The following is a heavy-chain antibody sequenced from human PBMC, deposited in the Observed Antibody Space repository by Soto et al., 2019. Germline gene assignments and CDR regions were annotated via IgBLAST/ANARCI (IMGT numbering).Heavy chain of an antibody. V-gene: IGHV1-18*01. CDR1: GYTFSSYC. Sequence: ASVKVSCKASGYTFSSYCITWVRQAPGQGLEWMGWISAYNGNTNYTQKFQGRVTLTTDTSTRTAYMELRSLRSDDTAVYYCARDCSSTTCHGVDSWGQGTLVTVSS. CDR3: ARDCSSTTCHGVDS. J-gene: IGHJ4*02. D-gene: IGHD2-2*01. CDR2: ISAYNGNT.